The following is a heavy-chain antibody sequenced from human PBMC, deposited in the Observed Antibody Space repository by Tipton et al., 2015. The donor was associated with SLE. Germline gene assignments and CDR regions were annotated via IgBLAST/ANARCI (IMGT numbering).Heavy chain of an antibody. Sequence: SLRLSCVASGFTFSSYDMDWVRQTPGKGLEWVAFIRYDGSSEYYADSVKGRFTIGRDKSKNTLYLQMNSLRPVDTAVYYCAKHGVYGMDVWGRGTAVTVSS. J-gene: IGHJ6*02. D-gene: IGHD3-3*01. CDR2: IRYDGSSE. V-gene: IGHV3-30*02. CDR1: GFTFSSYD. CDR3: AKHGVYGMDV.